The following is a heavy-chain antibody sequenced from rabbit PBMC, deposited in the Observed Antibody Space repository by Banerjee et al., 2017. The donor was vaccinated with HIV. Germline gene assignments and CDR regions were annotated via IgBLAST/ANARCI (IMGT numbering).Heavy chain of an antibody. D-gene: IGHD8-1*01. Sequence: RQAPGKGLEWIACIDSGSSAFTYFASWATGRFTISRASSTTVFLQMTSLTAADTATYFCARDTGSSFSSYGMDLWGPGTLVTVS. J-gene: IGHJ6*01. V-gene: IGHV1S40*01. CDR2: IDSGSSAFT. CDR3: ARDTGSSFSSYGMDL.